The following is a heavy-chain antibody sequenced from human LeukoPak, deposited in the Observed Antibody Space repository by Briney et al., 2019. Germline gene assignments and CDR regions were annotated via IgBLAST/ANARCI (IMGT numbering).Heavy chain of an antibody. D-gene: IGHD5-24*01. CDR1: GGSIRSSSYY. J-gene: IGHJ4*02. Sequence: TSSETLSLTCTVSGGSIRSSSYYWGWIRQPPGKGLEWIGSIYYSGSTYYNPSLKSRVTISVDTSKNQFSLKLSSVTAADTAVYYCARQGDGYNIFDYWGQGTLVTVSS. V-gene: IGHV4-39*01. CDR3: ARQGDGYNIFDY. CDR2: IYYSGST.